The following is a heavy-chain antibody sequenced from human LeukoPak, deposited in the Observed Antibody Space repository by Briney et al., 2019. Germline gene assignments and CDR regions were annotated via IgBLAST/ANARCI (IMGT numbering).Heavy chain of an antibody. J-gene: IGHJ5*02. D-gene: IGHD6-13*01. Sequence: SETLSLTCTVSGGSISSYYWSWIRQPPGKGLEWIGYIYYSGSTNYNPSLKSRVTISVDTSKNQFSLKLSSVTAADTAVYYCARADKQGRIAAAGINWFDPWGQGTLVTVSS. V-gene: IGHV4-59*01. CDR2: IYYSGST. CDR3: ARADKQGRIAAAGINWFDP. CDR1: GGSISSYY.